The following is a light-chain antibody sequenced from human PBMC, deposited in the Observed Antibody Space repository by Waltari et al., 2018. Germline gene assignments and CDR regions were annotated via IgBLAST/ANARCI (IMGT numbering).Light chain of an antibody. Sequence: QSALTQPASVSGSPGQSITISCTGTNSHVRSYNLFSWYQQHPGKAPNLTLYEDPNRPSRVPNRFSGSKSGNTASLTISGLQAEDEAEYYCSSYAGGSTVIFGEGTKVTVL. CDR3: SSYAGGSTVI. J-gene: IGLJ2*01. V-gene: IGLV2-23*01. CDR2: EDP. CDR1: NSHVRSYNL.